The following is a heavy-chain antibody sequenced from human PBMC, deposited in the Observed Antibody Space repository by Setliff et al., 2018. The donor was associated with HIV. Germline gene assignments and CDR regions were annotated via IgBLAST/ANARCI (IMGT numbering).Heavy chain of an antibody. CDR1: GYSFTSYD. CDR3: ARLVRTDSNYNLGVDV. Sequence: ASVKVSCKASGYSFTSYDINWVRQATGQGLEWMGWMNPNSGNTGNAQKFQGWVSMTRDTSISTAYMELSRLRPDDTAVYYCARLVRTDSNYNLGVDVWGQGTTVTVSS. CDR2: MNPNSGNT. V-gene: IGHV1-8*02. J-gene: IGHJ6*02. D-gene: IGHD4-4*01.